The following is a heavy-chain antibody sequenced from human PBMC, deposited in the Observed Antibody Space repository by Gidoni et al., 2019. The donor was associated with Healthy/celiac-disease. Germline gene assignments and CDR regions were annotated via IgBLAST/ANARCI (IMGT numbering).Heavy chain of an antibody. CDR2: INSDGSST. CDR1: GYTCSSYW. V-gene: IGHV3-74*01. D-gene: IGHD3-9*01. Sequence: EVQLVESGGGLVQPGGSLRLPWSASGYTCSSYWMHWVRQAPGKGLEWGSRINSDGSSTSYAYSVNGRFTISRDNAKNTLYLQMNSLRAEDMAVYYCARGPITGYFDWGAFDYWGQETLVTVSS. J-gene: IGHJ4*02. CDR3: ARGPITGYFDWGAFDY.